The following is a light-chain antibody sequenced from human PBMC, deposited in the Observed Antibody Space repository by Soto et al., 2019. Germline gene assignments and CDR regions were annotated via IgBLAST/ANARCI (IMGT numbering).Light chain of an antibody. CDR3: LLYYGGAHWV. Sequence: QAVVTQEPSLTASPGGTVTLTCASNTGAVTSGHYPNWFQQKPGQAPRTLIYETSNKHSWTPARFSGSLLGGKAALTLSGVQPEDEAEYYCLLYYGGAHWVFGGGTKLTVL. CDR1: TGAVTSGHY. CDR2: ETS. J-gene: IGLJ3*02. V-gene: IGLV7-43*01.